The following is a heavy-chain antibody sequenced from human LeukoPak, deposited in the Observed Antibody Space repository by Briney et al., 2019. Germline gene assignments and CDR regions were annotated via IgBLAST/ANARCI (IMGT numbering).Heavy chain of an antibody. Sequence: GGSLRLSXAASGFTFNNYAMTWVRQAPGKGLEWVSLINGGSGSSYYTDSVKGRFTVSRDNSKNTLYLQMNSLRDEDTAVYYCAKGQGYNYGDSIDYWGQGTLVTVSS. CDR1: GFTFNNYA. CDR3: AKGQGYNYGDSIDY. D-gene: IGHD4-17*01. CDR2: INGGSGSS. J-gene: IGHJ4*02. V-gene: IGHV3-23*01.